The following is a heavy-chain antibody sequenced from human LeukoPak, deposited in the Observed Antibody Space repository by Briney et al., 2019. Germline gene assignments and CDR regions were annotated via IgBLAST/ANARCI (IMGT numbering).Heavy chain of an antibody. D-gene: IGHD3-10*01. V-gene: IGHV3-23*01. J-gene: IGHJ6*03. CDR3: ARDGVLLWFGELSARYYYYMDV. CDR2: ISGSGGST. CDR1: GFTFSSYA. Sequence: GGSLRLSCAASGFTFSSYAMSWVRQAPGKGLEWVSAISGSGGSTYYTDSVKGRFTISRDNSKNTLYLQMNSRRAEDTAVYYCARDGVLLWFGELSARYYYYMDVWGKGTTVTVSS.